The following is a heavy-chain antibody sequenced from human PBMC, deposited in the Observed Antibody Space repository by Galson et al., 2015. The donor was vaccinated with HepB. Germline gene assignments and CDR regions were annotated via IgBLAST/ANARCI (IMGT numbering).Heavy chain of an antibody. CDR3: ARVEVVPGYYYYGMDV. CDR2: IWYDGSNK. Sequence: SLRLSCAASGFTFSSYGMHWVRQAPGKGLEWVAVIWYDGSNKYYADSVKGRFTISRDNSKNTLYLQTNSLRAEDTAVYYCARVEVVPGYYYYGMDVWGQGTTVTVSS. V-gene: IGHV3-33*01. D-gene: IGHD2-2*01. J-gene: IGHJ6*02. CDR1: GFTFSSYG.